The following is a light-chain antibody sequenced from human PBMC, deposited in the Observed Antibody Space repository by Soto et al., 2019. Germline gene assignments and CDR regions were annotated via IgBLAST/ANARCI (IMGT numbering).Light chain of an antibody. CDR1: SNDVGGYNY. V-gene: IGLV2-14*01. Sequence: QSALTQPDSVSGSPGQSIAISCTGTSNDVGGYNYVSWYQQHPGKAPKLMIYDVSARPSGVSNRFSGSKSDNTASLTISGLQAEDEADYYCSSYTSSNTVVFGGGTKLTVL. CDR2: DVS. J-gene: IGLJ2*01. CDR3: SSYTSSNTVV.